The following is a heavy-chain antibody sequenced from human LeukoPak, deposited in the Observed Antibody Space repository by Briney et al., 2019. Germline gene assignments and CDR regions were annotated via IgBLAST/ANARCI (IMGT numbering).Heavy chain of an antibody. V-gene: IGHV3-7*01. D-gene: IGHD3-3*01. CDR1: GFTFSSYW. Sequence: GGSLRLSCAASGFTFSSYWMSWVRQAPGKGLEWVANIKQDGSEKYYVDSVKGRFTISRDNAKDSLYLQMNSLRAEDTAVYYCARGEAYYDFWSGYYPDFWGQGTLVTVSS. CDR2: IKQDGSEK. J-gene: IGHJ4*02. CDR3: ARGEAYYDFWSGYYPDF.